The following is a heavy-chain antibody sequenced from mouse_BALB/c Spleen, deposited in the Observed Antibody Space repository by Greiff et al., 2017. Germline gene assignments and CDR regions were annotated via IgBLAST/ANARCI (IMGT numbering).Heavy chain of an antibody. J-gene: IGHJ4*01. V-gene: IGHV1-69*02. D-gene: IGHD3-3*01. CDR3: AKRAPVDAMDY. CDR1: GYTFTSYW. CDR2: IDPSDSYT. Sequence: VQLQQPGAELVKPGASVKLSCKASGYTFTSYWMHWVKQRPGQGLEWIGEIDPSDSYTNYNQKFKGKATLTVDKSSSTAYMQLSSLTSEDSAVYYCAKRAPVDAMDYWGQGTSVTVSS.